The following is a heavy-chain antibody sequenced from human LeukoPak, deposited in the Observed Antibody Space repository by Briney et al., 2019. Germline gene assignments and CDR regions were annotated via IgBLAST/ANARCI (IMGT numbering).Heavy chain of an antibody. CDR3: ARRPYSSSWYYFDY. Sequence: SETLSLTCTVSGYSISSGYYWGWIRQPPGKGLEGIGSIYHSGSTYYNPSLKSRVTISVDTSKNQFSLKLSSVTAVDTAVYYCARRPYSSSWYYFDYWGQGTLVTVSS. CDR1: GYSISSGYY. D-gene: IGHD6-13*01. V-gene: IGHV4-38-2*02. CDR2: IYHSGST. J-gene: IGHJ4*02.